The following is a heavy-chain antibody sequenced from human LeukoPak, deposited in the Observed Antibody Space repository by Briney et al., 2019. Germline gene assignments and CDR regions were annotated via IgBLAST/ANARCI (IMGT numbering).Heavy chain of an antibody. Sequence: SETLSLTCTVSGGSISSYYWSWIRQPPGKGLEWIGYIYYSGSTNCNPSLKSRVTISVDTSKNQFSLKLSSVTAADTAVYYCARGEVIAKYWGQGTLVTVSS. CDR1: GGSISSYY. D-gene: IGHD2/OR15-2a*01. J-gene: IGHJ4*02. CDR2: IYYSGST. CDR3: ARGEVIAKY. V-gene: IGHV4-59*01.